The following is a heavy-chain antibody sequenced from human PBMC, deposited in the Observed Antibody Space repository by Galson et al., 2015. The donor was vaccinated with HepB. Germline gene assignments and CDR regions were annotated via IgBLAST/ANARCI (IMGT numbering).Heavy chain of an antibody. D-gene: IGHD2-21*01. CDR3: ADTYCGGDCYFGWGVGLGN. CDR1: GGSIGSSSYY. J-gene: IGHJ4*02. Sequence: SETLSLTCTVSGGSIGSSSYYWGWIRQPPGKGLEWIGSIYYSGSTYYNPSLKSRVTISVDTSKNQFSLKLSSVTAADTAVYYCADTYCGGDCYFGWGVGLGNWGQGTLVTVSS. CDR2: IYYSGST. V-gene: IGHV4-39*07.